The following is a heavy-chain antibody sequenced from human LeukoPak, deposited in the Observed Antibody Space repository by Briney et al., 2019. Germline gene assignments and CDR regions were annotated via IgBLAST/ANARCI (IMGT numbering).Heavy chain of an antibody. CDR1: GGSISSYY. CDR2: IYYSGST. CDR3: ARVRSSGYPPPPAFDY. J-gene: IGHJ4*02. V-gene: IGHV4-59*01. Sequence: SETLSLTCTVSGGSISSYYWSWIRQPPGKGLEWIGYIYYSGSTNYSPSLKSRVTISVDTSKNQFSLKLSSGTAADTAVYYCARVRSSGYPPPPAFDYWGQGTLVTVSS. D-gene: IGHD3-22*01.